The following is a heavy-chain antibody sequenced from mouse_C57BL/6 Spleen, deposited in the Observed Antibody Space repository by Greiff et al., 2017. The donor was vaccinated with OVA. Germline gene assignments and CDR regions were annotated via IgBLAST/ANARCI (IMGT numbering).Heavy chain of an antibody. V-gene: IGHV1-80*01. CDR2: IYPGDGDT. CDR1: GYAFSSYW. CDR3: ARGGQLRLRAMDY. Sequence: QVQLKESGAELVKPGASVKISCKASGYAFSSYWMNWVKQRPGKGLEWIGQIYPGDGDTNYNGKFKGQATLTADKSSSTAYMQLSSLTSEDSAVDFGARGGQLRLRAMDYWGQGTSVTVSS. J-gene: IGHJ4*01. D-gene: IGHD3-2*02.